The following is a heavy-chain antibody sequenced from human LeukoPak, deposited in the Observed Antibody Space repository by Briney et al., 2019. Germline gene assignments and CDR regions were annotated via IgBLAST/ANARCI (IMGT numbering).Heavy chain of an antibody. V-gene: IGHV3-15*01. CDR2: IKSKADGGTI. CDR1: GFTFSDAR. CDR3: SYYYDSSGYVDY. J-gene: IGHJ4*02. Sequence: GGSLRLSCAASGFTFSDARMNWVRQAPGKGLEWVGRIKSKADGGTIDYAAPVKGRFTISRDDSKNTVYMQMNSLKTEDTAVYYCSYYYDSSGYVDYWGQGTLVTVSS. D-gene: IGHD3-22*01.